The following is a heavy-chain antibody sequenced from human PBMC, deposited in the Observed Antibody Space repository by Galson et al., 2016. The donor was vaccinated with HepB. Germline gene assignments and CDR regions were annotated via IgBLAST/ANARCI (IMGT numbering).Heavy chain of an antibody. Sequence: SLRLSCAASGFSFSTSGMSWVRQTPGRGLEWVSGITGSGDATHYADSVRGRITISRDNSKNTLYLYMDSLRVGDTAVYYCGKHGGFDYWGQGAPVTVSS. D-gene: IGHD3-16*01. J-gene: IGHJ4*02. CDR2: ITGSGDAT. CDR3: GKHGGFDY. CDR1: GFSFSTSG. V-gene: IGHV3-23*01.